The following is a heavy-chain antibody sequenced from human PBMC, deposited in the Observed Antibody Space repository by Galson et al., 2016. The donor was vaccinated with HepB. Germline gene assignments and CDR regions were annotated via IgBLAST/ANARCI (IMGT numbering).Heavy chain of an antibody. CDR3: ASRWDAFDV. J-gene: IGHJ3*01. V-gene: IGHV3-74*01. Sequence: SLRLSCAVSGLPFSFYWMHWVRQAPGKGLVRVSRISGDGTTTAYADSVKGRFTISRDNAKNTLYLQINSLRAEDTAVYYCASRWDAFDVWGQGTMVTVSS. CDR1: GLPFSFYW. D-gene: IGHD1-26*01. CDR2: ISGDGTTT.